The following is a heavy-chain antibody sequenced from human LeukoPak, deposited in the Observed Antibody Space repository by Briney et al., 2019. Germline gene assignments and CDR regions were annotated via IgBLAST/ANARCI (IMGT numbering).Heavy chain of an antibody. J-gene: IGHJ3*02. V-gene: IGHV5-51*01. D-gene: IGHD4-17*01. CDR3: ARPEEHRDYVHDVFDI. Sequence: GESLKISCNASGYRFTSYWIGWVRQMPGKGLEWMGIIYPGDSDTRYSPSFQGQVTISADKSISTAYLQWSSLKASDTPLYYCARPEEHRDYVHDVFDIWGQGTMVTVSS. CDR1: GYRFTSYW. CDR2: IYPGDSDT.